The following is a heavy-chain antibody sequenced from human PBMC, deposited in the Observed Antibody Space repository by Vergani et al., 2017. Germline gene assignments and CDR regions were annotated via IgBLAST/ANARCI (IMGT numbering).Heavy chain of an antibody. V-gene: IGHV4-30-4*01. CDR2: IYYSGST. Sequence: QVQLQESGPGLVKPSQTLSLTCTVSGGSISSGDYYWSWIRHPPGKGLEWIGYIYYSGSTYYNPSLKSRVTLSVDTSKNQFSLKLSSVTAADTAVYYCARDRRYCSSTSCYNYWFDPWGQGTLVTVSS. J-gene: IGHJ5*02. CDR3: ARDRRYCSSTSCYNYWFDP. CDR1: GGSISSGDYY. D-gene: IGHD2-2*02.